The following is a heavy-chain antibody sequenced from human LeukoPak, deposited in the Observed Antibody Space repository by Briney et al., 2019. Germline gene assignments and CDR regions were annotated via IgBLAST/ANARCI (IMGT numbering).Heavy chain of an antibody. CDR3: AKDLTQQQPFDY. CDR2: ISGSGGNT. V-gene: IGHV3-23*01. Sequence: GGSLRLSCAASGFTFSSYAMSWVRQAPGKGLDWVSAISGSGGNTYYADSVKGRFTISRDNSKNTLYLQMNSLRAEDTAVYYCAKDLTQQQPFDYWGQGTLVTVSS. D-gene: IGHD6-13*01. CDR1: GFTFSSYA. J-gene: IGHJ4*02.